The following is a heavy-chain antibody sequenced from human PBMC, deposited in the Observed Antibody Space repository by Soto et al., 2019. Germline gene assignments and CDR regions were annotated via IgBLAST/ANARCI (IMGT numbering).Heavy chain of an antibody. CDR2: IWYDGSNK. Sequence: GGSLRLSCAASGFTFSSYGMHWVRQAPGKGLEWVAVIWYDGSNKYYADSVKGRFTISRDNSKNTLYLQMNSLRAEDTAVYYCARDQGDYSGSYRNAFDIWGQGTMVTVSS. J-gene: IGHJ3*02. D-gene: IGHD1-26*01. CDR3: ARDQGDYSGSYRNAFDI. CDR1: GFTFSSYG. V-gene: IGHV3-33*01.